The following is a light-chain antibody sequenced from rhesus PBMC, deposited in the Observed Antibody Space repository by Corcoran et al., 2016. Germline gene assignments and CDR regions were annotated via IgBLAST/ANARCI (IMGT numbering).Light chain of an antibody. Sequence: DIQMTQSPSSLSASVGDTVTITCRASQSCSSSLAWYQQKPGKAPKLLIYSASSLQSGVPSRFSGSKSWTAFTLTIRSLQPGDISSYYCPHYSSDPLPFGGGTKVELK. CDR2: SAS. V-gene: IGKV1-46*01. CDR1: QSCSSS. J-gene: IGKJ4*01. CDR3: PHYSSDPLP.